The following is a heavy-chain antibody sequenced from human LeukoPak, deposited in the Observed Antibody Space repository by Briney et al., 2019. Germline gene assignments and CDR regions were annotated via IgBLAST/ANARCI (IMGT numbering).Heavy chain of an antibody. V-gene: IGHV1-8*02. CDR3: ARGGRWAYCSSTSCYYY. J-gene: IGHJ4*02. D-gene: IGHD2-2*01. CDR2: MNPNSGNT. CDR1: GYTFTSYA. Sequence: ASVKVSCKASGYTFTSYAMHWVRQAPGQGLEWMGWMNPNSGNTGYAQKFQGRVTMTRNTSISTAYMELSSLRSEDTAVYYCARGGRWAYCSSTSCYYYWGQGTLVTVSS.